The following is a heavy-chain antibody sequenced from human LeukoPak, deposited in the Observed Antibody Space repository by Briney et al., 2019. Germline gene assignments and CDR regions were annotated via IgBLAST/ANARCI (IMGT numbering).Heavy chain of an antibody. CDR3: ARGSKYGDPSFDY. Sequence: SETLSLPSNVPGGSMSSYYWTWIRQPPGKGPDWNGYIYYTGSTDYNPSLKSRVTISVDTSKNQFSLKLSFVTAADTAVYYCARGSKYGDPSFDYWGQGTLVTVSS. CDR1: GGSMSSYY. D-gene: IGHD4-17*01. V-gene: IGHV4-59*01. CDR2: IYYTGST. J-gene: IGHJ4*02.